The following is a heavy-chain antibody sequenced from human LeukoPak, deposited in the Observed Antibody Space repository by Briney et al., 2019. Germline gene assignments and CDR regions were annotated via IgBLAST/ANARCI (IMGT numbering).Heavy chain of an antibody. CDR1: GGSISSYY. CDR2: IYHSGST. Sequence: PSETLSLTCTVSGGSISSYYWGWIRQPPGKGLEWIGSIYHSGSTYYNPSLKSRVTISVDTSKNQFSLKLSSVTAADTAVYYCARVIYRQAYGDYWGQGTLVTVSS. J-gene: IGHJ4*02. CDR3: ARVIYRQAYGDY. D-gene: IGHD2-2*02. V-gene: IGHV4-38-2*02.